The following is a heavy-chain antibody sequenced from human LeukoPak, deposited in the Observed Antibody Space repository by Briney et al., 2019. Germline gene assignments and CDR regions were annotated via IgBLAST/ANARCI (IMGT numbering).Heavy chain of an antibody. CDR2: IYRSGST. V-gene: IGHV4-30-2*01. J-gene: IGHJ4*02. Sequence: PSETLSLTCGVSGDSISIGIYSWSWIRQPPGKGLEWIGYIYRSGSTNYNPSLKSRTTISIDRSKNQLSLKLRSVTAADTAVYYCARGRGAFIFDFWGQGTLVTVSS. D-gene: IGHD5-12*01. CDR3: ARGRGAFIFDF. CDR1: GDSISIGIYS.